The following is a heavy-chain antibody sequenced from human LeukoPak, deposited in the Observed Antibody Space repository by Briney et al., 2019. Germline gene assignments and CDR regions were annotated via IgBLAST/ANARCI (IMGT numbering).Heavy chain of an antibody. CDR2: MNPNSGNT. Sequence: GSVKVSCRASGYTFTSYDINWVRQATGQGLEWMGSMNPNSGNTGYAQKFQGRVTMTRNTSISTAYMELSSMRSEDTSVYYCARRRPFNQLLWWFGPWGQGTLVTVSS. J-gene: IGHJ5*02. CDR1: GYTFTSYD. D-gene: IGHD2-2*01. CDR3: ARRRPFNQLLWWFGP. V-gene: IGHV1-8*01.